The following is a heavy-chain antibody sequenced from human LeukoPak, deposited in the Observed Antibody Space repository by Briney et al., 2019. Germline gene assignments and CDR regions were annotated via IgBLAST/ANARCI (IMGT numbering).Heavy chain of an antibody. Sequence: SQTLSLTCNVSGGSISSGGYYWSWIRQHPGKGLEWIGYIYYSGSTYYNPSLKSRVTISVDTSKNQFSLKLSSVTAADTAVYYCARGRERFLEWLSASYYFDYWGQGTLVTVSS. D-gene: IGHD3-3*01. CDR3: ARGRERFLEWLSASYYFDY. J-gene: IGHJ4*02. CDR1: GGSISSGGYY. V-gene: IGHV4-31*03. CDR2: IYYSGST.